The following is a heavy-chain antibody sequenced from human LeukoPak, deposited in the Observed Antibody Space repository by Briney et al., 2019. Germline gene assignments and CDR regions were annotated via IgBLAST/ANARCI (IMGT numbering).Heavy chain of an antibody. J-gene: IGHJ6*03. V-gene: IGHV1-8*01. Sequence: EASVKVSCKASGYTFTSYDINWVRQATGQGLEWMGWMNPNSGNTGYAQKFQGRVTMTRNTSISTAYMELSSLRSEDTAVYYCARGQDSSWYYYYYMDVWGKGTTVTVSS. D-gene: IGHD6-13*01. CDR1: GYTFTSYD. CDR3: ARGQDSSWYYYYYMDV. CDR2: MNPNSGNT.